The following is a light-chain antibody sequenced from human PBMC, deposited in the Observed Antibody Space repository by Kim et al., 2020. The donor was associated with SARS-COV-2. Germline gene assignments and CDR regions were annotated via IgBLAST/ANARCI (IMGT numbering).Light chain of an antibody. J-gene: IGKJ1*01. V-gene: IGKV3-20*01. CDR2: GAS. CDR1: QRVSNSY. CDR3: QQYGSAPWT. Sequence: APGERATLSCRASQRVSNSYLAWYHQKAGQAPRLLIYGASNRATDIPNRFSGSGSGTDFTLTISRLEPEDSAVYYCQQYGSAPWTFGQGTKVDIK.